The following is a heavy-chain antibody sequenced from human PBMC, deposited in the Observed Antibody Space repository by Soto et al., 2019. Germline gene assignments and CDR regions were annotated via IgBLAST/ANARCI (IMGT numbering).Heavy chain of an antibody. CDR2: IYFTGST. J-gene: IGHJ4*02. V-gene: IGHV4-59*11. CDR3: ARVYVWNCISTSCPFDY. Sequence: PSETLSLTCAVSGDSISSHYWNWVRQTPGKGLEWIGCIYFTGSTIYNPSLESRVTMSVDTSKTQFSLRLSSVTAADTAVYYCARVYVWNCISTSCPFDYWGQGTLVTVSS. CDR1: GDSISSHY. D-gene: IGHD2-2*01.